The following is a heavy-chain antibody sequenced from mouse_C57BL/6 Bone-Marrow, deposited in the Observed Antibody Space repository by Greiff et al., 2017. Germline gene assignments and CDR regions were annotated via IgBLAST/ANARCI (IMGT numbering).Heavy chain of an antibody. D-gene: IGHD2-4*01. CDR2: INPVSGGT. CDR1: GYAFTNYL. Sequence: VQLQQSGAELVRPGTSVKVSCKASGYAFTNYLIEWVKQRPGQGLEWIGVINPVSGGTNYNEKFKGKATLTADKSSSTAYMQLSSLTSEDSAVYFCARYDYVPYYYAMDYWGQGTSVTVSS. CDR3: ARYDYVPYYYAMDY. J-gene: IGHJ4*01. V-gene: IGHV1-54*01.